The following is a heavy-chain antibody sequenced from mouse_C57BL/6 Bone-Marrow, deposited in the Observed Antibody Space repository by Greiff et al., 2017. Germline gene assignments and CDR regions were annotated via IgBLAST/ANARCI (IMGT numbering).Heavy chain of an antibody. V-gene: IGHV14-4*01. CDR2: IDPENGDT. Sequence: EVQLQQSGAELVRPGASVKLSCTASGFNIKDDYMHWVKQRPEQGLEWIGWIDPENGDTEYASKFQGKATITADPSSNTAYLQLSSLTSEDTAVYYCTYFTTVAVRYYFDYWGQGTTLTVSS. D-gene: IGHD1-1*01. CDR3: TYFTTVAVRYYFDY. J-gene: IGHJ2*01. CDR1: GFNIKDDY.